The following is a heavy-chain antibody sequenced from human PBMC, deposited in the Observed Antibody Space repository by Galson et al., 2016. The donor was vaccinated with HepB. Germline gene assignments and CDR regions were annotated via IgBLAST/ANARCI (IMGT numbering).Heavy chain of an antibody. CDR3: ARGHLGGHDFWSGMNGVWFDP. Sequence: SETLSLTCVVYGGSLSGYYWSWIRQAPGKGLEWIGEINHSGRSKNNPSLKSRVTMSLDTSKNQISLKLSSVTAADTAVYYCARGHLGGHDFWSGMNGVWFDPWGQGTLVSVSS. V-gene: IGHV4-34*01. CDR1: GGSLSGYY. D-gene: IGHD3-3*01. J-gene: IGHJ5*02. CDR2: INHSGRS.